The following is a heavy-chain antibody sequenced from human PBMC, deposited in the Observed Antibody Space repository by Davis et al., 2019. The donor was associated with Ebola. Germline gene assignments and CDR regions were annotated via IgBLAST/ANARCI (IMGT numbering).Heavy chain of an antibody. V-gene: IGHV3-74*01. CDR2: ISWNSGSI. CDR1: GFSFRTYW. D-gene: IGHD3-9*01. Sequence: PGGSLRLSCAVSGFSFRTYWMHWVRQAPGKGLEWVSGISWNSGSIGYADSVKGRFTVSRDNAKNSLYLQMNSLRAEDTAVYYCARAEDILTAYSQNYYYGVDVWGLGTTVSVSS. CDR3: ARAEDILTAYSQNYYYGVDV. J-gene: IGHJ6*02.